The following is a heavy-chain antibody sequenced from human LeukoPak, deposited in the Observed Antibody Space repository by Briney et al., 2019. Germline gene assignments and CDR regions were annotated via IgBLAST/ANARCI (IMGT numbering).Heavy chain of an antibody. CDR2: INHSGSN. CDR1: GGSFSGYY. CDR3: ARVEWGSSWYRGAPCWFDP. Sequence: SETLSLTCAVYGGSFSGYYWSWIRQPPGKGLEWIGEINHSGSNNYNPSLKSRVTISVDTSKNQFSLKLSSVTAADTAVYYCARVEWGSSWYRGAPCWFDPWGQGTLVTVSS. D-gene: IGHD6-13*01. J-gene: IGHJ5*02. V-gene: IGHV4-34*01.